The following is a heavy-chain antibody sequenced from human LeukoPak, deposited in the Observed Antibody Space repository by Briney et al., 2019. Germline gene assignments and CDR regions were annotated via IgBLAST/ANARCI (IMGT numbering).Heavy chain of an antibody. CDR2: ISAYNGNT. J-gene: IGHJ4*02. D-gene: IGHD3-22*01. CDR1: GGTFTSYG. Sequence: ASVKVSCKASGGTFTSYGISWVRQAPGQGLEWMGWISAYNGNTNYAQKLQGRVTMTTDTSTSTAYMELRSLRSDDTAVYYCARDRDDSSGYYYKLMGYRGQGTLVTVSS. V-gene: IGHV1-18*01. CDR3: ARDRDDSSGYYYKLMGY.